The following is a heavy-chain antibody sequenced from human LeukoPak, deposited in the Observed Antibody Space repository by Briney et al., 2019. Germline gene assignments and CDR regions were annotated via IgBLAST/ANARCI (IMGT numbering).Heavy chain of an antibody. V-gene: IGHV3-11*01. CDR3: ARGCSGGSCYEDYYYYGMDV. J-gene: IGHJ6*02. CDR2: ISSSGSTI. Sequence: GGSLRLSCAASGFTFSDYYMSWIRKAPGKGLEWVSYISSSGSTIYYADSVKGRFTISRDNAKNSLYLQMNSLRAEDTAVYCCARGCSGGSCYEDYYYYGMDVWGQGTTVTVSS. CDR1: GFTFSDYY. D-gene: IGHD2-15*01.